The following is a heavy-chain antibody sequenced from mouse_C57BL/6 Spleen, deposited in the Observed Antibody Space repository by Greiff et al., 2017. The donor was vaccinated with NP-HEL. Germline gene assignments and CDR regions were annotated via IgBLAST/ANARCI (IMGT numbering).Heavy chain of an antibody. CDR3: ARHWTYALDY. D-gene: IGHD4-1*01. V-gene: IGHV1-59*01. CDR2: IDPSDSYT. J-gene: IGHJ4*01. Sequence: QVQLQQPGAELVRPGPSVKLSCKASGYTFTSYWMHWVKQRPGQGLEWIGVIDPSDSYTNYNQKFKGKATLTVDTSSSTVYLQFSCLTSEKSAVYYCARHWTYALDYWGQGTSVTVSS. CDR1: GYTFTSYW.